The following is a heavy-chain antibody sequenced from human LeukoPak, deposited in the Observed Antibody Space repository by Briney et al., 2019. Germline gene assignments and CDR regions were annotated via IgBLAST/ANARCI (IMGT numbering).Heavy chain of an antibody. V-gene: IGHV4-4*07. CDR3: ARVRRAFLELVDYFDY. Sequence: SETLSLTCTVSGGSISSYYWSWIRQPAGKGLEWIGRIYTSGSTNYNPSLKSRVTMSVDTSKNQFSLKLSSVTAADTAVYYCARVRRAFLELVDYFDYWGQGTLVTVSS. CDR1: GGSISSYY. D-gene: IGHD1-7*01. CDR2: IYTSGST. J-gene: IGHJ4*02.